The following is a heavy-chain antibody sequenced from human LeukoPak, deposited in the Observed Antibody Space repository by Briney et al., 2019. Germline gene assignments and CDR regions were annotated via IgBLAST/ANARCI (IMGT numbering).Heavy chain of an antibody. CDR1: GFTFSSYA. Sequence: PGGSLRLSCAASGFTFSSYAMHWVRQAPGKGLEWVAVISYDGSNKYYADSVKGRFTISRDNSKNTLYLQMNSLRAEDTAVYYCATVMTTVTTFEGAFDIWGQGTMVTVSS. J-gene: IGHJ3*02. CDR2: ISYDGSNK. V-gene: IGHV3-30*04. CDR3: ATVMTTVTTFEGAFDI. D-gene: IGHD4-17*01.